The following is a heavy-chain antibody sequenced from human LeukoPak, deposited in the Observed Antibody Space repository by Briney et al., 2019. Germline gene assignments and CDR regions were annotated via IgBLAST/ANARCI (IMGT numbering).Heavy chain of an antibody. J-gene: IGHJ5*02. Sequence: PSETLSLTCTVSGGSISSYYWSWLRQPPGKGLEWIGHIYYSGSTNYNPSLMSRDTISVDTSKTQFSLKLSSVTAADTAVYYCARRSRGAAAGTAWFDPWGQGTLVTVSS. D-gene: IGHD6-13*01. CDR2: IYYSGST. CDR3: ARRSRGAAAGTAWFDP. V-gene: IGHV4-59*08. CDR1: GGSISSYY.